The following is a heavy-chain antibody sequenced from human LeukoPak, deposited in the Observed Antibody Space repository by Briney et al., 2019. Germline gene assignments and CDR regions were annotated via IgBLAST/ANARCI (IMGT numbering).Heavy chain of an antibody. Sequence: AGGSLRLSCAASGFTFRTYAMNWVRQAPGKGLEWVAVISYDGNKEDYADSVKGRFTISRDNSRNTLYLHMNNLRTEDTAVYYCAKDRGGEDSGYVFRDYYYMDVWGKGTTVTVSS. V-gene: IGHV3-30-3*01. CDR1: GFTFRTYA. CDR2: ISYDGNKE. J-gene: IGHJ6*03. CDR3: AKDRGGEDSGYVFRDYYYMDV. D-gene: IGHD5-12*01.